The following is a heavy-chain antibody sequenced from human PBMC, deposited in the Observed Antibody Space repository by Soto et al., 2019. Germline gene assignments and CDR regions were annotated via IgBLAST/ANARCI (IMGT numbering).Heavy chain of an antibody. CDR3: ARALPYSSSWYYFDY. Sequence: ASVKVSCEASGYTFTSYGISWVRQAPGQGLEWMGWISAYNGNTNYAQKLQGRVTMTTDTSTSTAYMELRSLRSDDTAVYYCARALPYSSSWYYFDYWGQGTLVTVSS. CDR1: GYTFTSYG. D-gene: IGHD6-13*01. V-gene: IGHV1-18*01. CDR2: ISAYNGNT. J-gene: IGHJ4*02.